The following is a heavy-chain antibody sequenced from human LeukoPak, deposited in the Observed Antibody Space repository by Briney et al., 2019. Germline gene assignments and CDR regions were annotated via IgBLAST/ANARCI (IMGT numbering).Heavy chain of an antibody. CDR3: AILPGSYEEEYNWFDP. Sequence: PGGSLRLACTASGFTVTSYCIHWVRQPPGKGLEWVAFIRYDGSNKYYADSVKDRFTISRDNSKNTLYLHMNSLRAEDTALYYCAILPGSYEEEYNWFDPWGKGNLVTVSS. V-gene: IGHV3-30*02. CDR1: GFTVTSYC. J-gene: IGHJ5*02. CDR2: IRYDGSNK. D-gene: IGHD1-26*01.